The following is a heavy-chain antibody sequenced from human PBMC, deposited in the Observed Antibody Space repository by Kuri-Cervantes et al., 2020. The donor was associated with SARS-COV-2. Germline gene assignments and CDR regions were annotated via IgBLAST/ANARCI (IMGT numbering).Heavy chain of an antibody. CDR2: VNHNGGA. V-gene: IGHV4-34*01. J-gene: IGHJ4*02. CDR3: ARLDQKRTRGQSYRPAAMADTKVDY. Sequence: GSLRLSCAIYGGSLSGSYWSWIRQSPGKRLEWIGEVNHNGGANYNPSLRSRVTISVDTSKNQFSLKLSSVTAADTAVYYCARLDQKRTRGQSYRPAAMADTKVDYWGQGTLVTVSS. CDR1: GGSLSGSY. D-gene: IGHD2-2*01.